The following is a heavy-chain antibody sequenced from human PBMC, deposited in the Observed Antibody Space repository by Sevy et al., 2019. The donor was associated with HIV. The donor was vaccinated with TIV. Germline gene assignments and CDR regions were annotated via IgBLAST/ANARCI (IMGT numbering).Heavy chain of an antibody. CDR2: ISYDGSNK. J-gene: IGHJ4*02. CDR1: GFTFSSYA. D-gene: IGHD6-19*01. V-gene: IGHV3-30-3*01. CDR3: ARDRYSSGLPDY. Sequence: GGSLRLSCAASGFTFSSYAMHWVRQAPGKGLEWVAVISYDGSNKYYADSVNGRFTISRDNSKNTLYLQMNSLRAEDTAVYYCARDRYSSGLPDYWGQGTLVTVSS.